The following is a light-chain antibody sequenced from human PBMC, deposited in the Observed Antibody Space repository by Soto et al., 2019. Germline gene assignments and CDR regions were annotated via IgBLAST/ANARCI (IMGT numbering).Light chain of an antibody. J-gene: IGKJ1*01. CDR3: HQRQSWPRT. V-gene: IGKV3D-11*03. CDR1: QYINTR. Sequence: EIVLTQSPDTLSSFRGYRVTLCWSASQYINTRLAWYQHRPGQAPRLLIYQTSIMAAGIPARFSASGTGTDFTLTISDVQPEDFAVYYCHQRQSWPRTFGQGTKVDIK. CDR2: QTS.